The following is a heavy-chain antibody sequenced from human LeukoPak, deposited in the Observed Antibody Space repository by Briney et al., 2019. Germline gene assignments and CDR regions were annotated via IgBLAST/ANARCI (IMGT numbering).Heavy chain of an antibody. D-gene: IGHD3-22*01. V-gene: IGHV4-59*01. CDR3: ARWGHFDTSGYFVVDY. Sequence: PSETLSLTCSISDGSISSYYWNWIRQSPGKGLEWIGHIHYSGSTHYNPSLQSRVSISIDTSKNHFSLKLRSVTAVDTAVYYCARWGHFDTSGYFVVDYWGQGTLVTVSS. CDR1: DGSISSYY. CDR2: IHYSGST. J-gene: IGHJ4*02.